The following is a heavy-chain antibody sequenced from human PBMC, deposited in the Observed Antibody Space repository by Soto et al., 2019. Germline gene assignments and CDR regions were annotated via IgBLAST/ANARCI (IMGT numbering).Heavy chain of an antibody. CDR2: ISSSSSYI. CDR3: ARDLIAAAGIRWFDP. D-gene: IGHD6-13*01. J-gene: IGHJ5*02. CDR1: GFTFSSYS. V-gene: IGHV3-21*01. Sequence: GGSLRLSCAASGFTFSSYSMNWVRQAPGKGLEWVSSISSSSSYIYYADSVKGRFTISRDNAKNSLYLQMNSLRAEDTAVYYCARDLIAAAGIRWFDPWGQGTLVTVSS.